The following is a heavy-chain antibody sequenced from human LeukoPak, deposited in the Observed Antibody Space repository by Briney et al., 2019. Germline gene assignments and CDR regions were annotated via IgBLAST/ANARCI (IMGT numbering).Heavy chain of an antibody. V-gene: IGHV1-69*05. CDR1: GGTFSSYA. J-gene: IGHJ4*02. CDR2: IIPIFGTA. D-gene: IGHD5-12*01. CDR3: AIRWILATRAFDY. Sequence: SVKVSCKASGGTFSSYAISWVRQAPGQGLEWMGGIIPIFGTANYAQKFRGRVTITTDESTSTAYMELSSLRSEDTAVYYCAIRWILATRAFDYWGQGTLVTVSS.